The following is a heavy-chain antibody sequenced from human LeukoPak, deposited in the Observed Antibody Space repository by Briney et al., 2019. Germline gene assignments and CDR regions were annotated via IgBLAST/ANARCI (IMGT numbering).Heavy chain of an antibody. D-gene: IGHD3-22*01. J-gene: IGHJ4*02. V-gene: IGHV4-34*01. CDR1: GGSFSGYY. CDR3: ARGFMAYDSSGYYYVGYFDY. CDR2: IHHSGST. Sequence: SETLSLTCAVYGGSFSGYYCSWIRQPPGKGLEWMGEIHHSGSTNYNPSLKSRVTISVDTSKNQFSLNLSSVTAADTAVYYCARGFMAYDSSGYYYVGYFDYWGQGTPVTVSS.